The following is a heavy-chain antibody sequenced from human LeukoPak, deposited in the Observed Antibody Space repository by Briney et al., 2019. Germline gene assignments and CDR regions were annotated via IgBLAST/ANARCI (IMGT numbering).Heavy chain of an antibody. CDR2: IYTSGST. Sequence: SETLSLTCTVSGGSISSGSYYWSWIRQPAGKGLEWIGRIYTSGSTNYNPSLKSRVTISVDTSKNQFSLKLSSVTAADTAVYYCARGSYYGSGSSFDYWGQGTLVTVSS. CDR3: ARGSYYGSGSSFDY. V-gene: IGHV4-61*02. J-gene: IGHJ4*02. CDR1: GGSISSGSYY. D-gene: IGHD3-10*01.